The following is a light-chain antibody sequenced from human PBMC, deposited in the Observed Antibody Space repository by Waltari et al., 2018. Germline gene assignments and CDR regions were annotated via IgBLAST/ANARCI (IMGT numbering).Light chain of an antibody. Sequence: QSVLTQPPSVSGAPGQRVTISCTGSSSNIGPGYDVPWYQQLPGTAPKLLIYGNSNRPSGVPDRFSGSKSGTSASLAITGLQAEDEADYYCQSYDSSLSGHVVFGGGTKLTVL. J-gene: IGLJ2*01. CDR2: GNS. V-gene: IGLV1-40*01. CDR3: QSYDSSLSGHVV. CDR1: SSNIGPGYD.